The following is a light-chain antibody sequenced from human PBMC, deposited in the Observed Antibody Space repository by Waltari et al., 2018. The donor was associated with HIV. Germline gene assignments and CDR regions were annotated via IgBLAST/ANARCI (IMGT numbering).Light chain of an antibody. CDR1: SSNIGAGYD. J-gene: IGLJ3*02. CDR2: GNQ. V-gene: IGLV1-40*01. Sequence: QSVLTQPPSVSGAPGQRVTISCTGSSSNIGAGYDVHWYQQFPGVAPKLLIYGNQLRPSGVPDRFSGSKSGASASLAITGLQAEDEADYYCQSYDSSLSTWVFGGGTKLTV. CDR3: QSYDSSLSTWV.